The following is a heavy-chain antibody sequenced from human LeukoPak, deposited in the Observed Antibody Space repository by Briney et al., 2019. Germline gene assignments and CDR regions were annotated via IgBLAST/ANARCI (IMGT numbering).Heavy chain of an antibody. J-gene: IGHJ4*02. CDR3: ARDYYDTSGLLTKYYFDY. Sequence: SETLSLTCTVSGGSISSYYWSWIRQPAGKGLEWIGRIYTGGSTNYNPSLRSRVTMSVDTSKNQFSLKPSSVTAADTAVYYCARDYYDTSGLLTKYYFDYWGQGTLVTVSS. V-gene: IGHV4-4*07. CDR2: IYTGGST. CDR1: GGSISSYY. D-gene: IGHD3-22*01.